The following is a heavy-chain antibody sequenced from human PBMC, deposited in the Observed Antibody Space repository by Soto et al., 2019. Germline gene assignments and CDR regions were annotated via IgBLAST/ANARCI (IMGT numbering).Heavy chain of an antibody. J-gene: IGHJ6*03. D-gene: IGHD3-3*01. V-gene: IGHV4-34*01. Sequence: ETLSLTCAVYGGSFSGYYWSWIRQPPGKGLEWIGEINHSGSTNYNPSLKSRVTISVDTSKNQFSLKLSSVTAADTAVYYCARRQNDFWSGYQYKASGYYYYMDVWGKGTTVTVSS. CDR3: ARRQNDFWSGYQYKASGYYYYMDV. CDR2: INHSGST. CDR1: GGSFSGYY.